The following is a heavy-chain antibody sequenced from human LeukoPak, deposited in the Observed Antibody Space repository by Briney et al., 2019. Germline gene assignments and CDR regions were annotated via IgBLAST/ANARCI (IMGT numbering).Heavy chain of an antibody. D-gene: IGHD3-10*01. Sequence: PGGSLRLSCAASGFTFSSYAMSWVRQAPGKGLEWVSSISSSSSYIYYADSVKGRFTISRDNAKNSLYLQMNSLRAEDTAVYYCARGPATIIYWGQGTLVTVSS. J-gene: IGHJ4*02. CDR2: ISSSSSYI. V-gene: IGHV3-21*01. CDR1: GFTFSSYA. CDR3: ARGPATIIY.